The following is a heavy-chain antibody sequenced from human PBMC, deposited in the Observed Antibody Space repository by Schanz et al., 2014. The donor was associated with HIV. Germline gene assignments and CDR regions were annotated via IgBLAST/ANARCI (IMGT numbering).Heavy chain of an antibody. J-gene: IGHJ4*02. CDR3: ARGGIWEWDQPDFDY. CDR2: ISYDGSNK. V-gene: IGHV3-30*03. CDR1: GFTFSTCG. D-gene: IGHD2-15*01. Sequence: QVQLVVSGGGVVQPGRSLRLSCAASGFTFSTCGMHWVRQAPGKGLEWVAVISYDGSNKYYADSVKGRFTISRDNSKNTLYLQINSLRAEYTAVYYCARGGIWEWDQPDFDYWGQGTLVTVSS.